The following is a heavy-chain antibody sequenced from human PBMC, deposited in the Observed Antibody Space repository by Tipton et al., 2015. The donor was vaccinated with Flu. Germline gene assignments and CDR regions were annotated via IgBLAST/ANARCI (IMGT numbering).Heavy chain of an antibody. CDR2: IYYSGST. V-gene: IGHV4-59*01. Sequence: TLSLTCTVSGGSISSYYWSWIRQPPGKGLEWIGYIYYSGSTNYNPSLKSRVTISVDTSKNQFSLKLSSVTAADTAVYYCARDSSDYYGSGSYSGGDAFDIWGQGTMVTVSS. D-gene: IGHD3-10*01. J-gene: IGHJ3*02. CDR1: GGSISSYY. CDR3: ARDSSDYYGSGSYSGGDAFDI.